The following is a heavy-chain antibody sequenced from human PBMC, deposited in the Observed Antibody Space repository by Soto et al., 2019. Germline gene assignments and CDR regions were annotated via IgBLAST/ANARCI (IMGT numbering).Heavy chain of an antibody. J-gene: IGHJ4*02. D-gene: IGHD6-6*01. CDR1: GDSISSNTYS. CDR3: ARHRPQEDGSKKXFDY. CDR2: IHFSGNT. V-gene: IGHV4-39*01. Sequence: SETLSLTCTVSGDSISSNTYSWGWIRQPPGKGLEYIGTIHFSGNTYYNPSLNSRVTISVDTSKNQFSLKLTSVTAADTALYYCARHRPQEDGSKKXFDYWGQGTPVTVSS.